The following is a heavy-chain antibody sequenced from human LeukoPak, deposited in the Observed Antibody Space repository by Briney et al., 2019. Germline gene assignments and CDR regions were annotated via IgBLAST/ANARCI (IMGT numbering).Heavy chain of an antibody. D-gene: IGHD4-17*01. CDR3: ARVKGDYGDYGTNWFDP. CDR2: IYYSGST. CDR1: GGSISSYY. Sequence: PSETLSLTCTVSGGSISSYYWSWIRKPPGKGLEWIGYIYYSGSTNYNPSLKSRVTISVDTSKNQFSLKLSSVTAADTAVYYCARVKGDYGDYGTNWFDPWGQGTLVTVSS. V-gene: IGHV4-59*01. J-gene: IGHJ5*02.